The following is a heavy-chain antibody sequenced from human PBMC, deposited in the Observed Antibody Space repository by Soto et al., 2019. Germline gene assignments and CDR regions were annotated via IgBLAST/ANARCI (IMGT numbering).Heavy chain of an antibody. CDR2: IIPIFGTA. D-gene: IGHD5-18*01. V-gene: IGHV1-69*13. J-gene: IGHJ4*02. CDR1: GGTFSSYA. Sequence: SVKVSCKASGGTFSSYAISWVRQAPGQGLEWMGGIIPIFGTANYAQKFQGRVTITADESTSTAYMELSSLRSEDTAVYSGAREPPGYSYGFDYWGQGTLVTVSS. CDR3: AREPPGYSYGFDY.